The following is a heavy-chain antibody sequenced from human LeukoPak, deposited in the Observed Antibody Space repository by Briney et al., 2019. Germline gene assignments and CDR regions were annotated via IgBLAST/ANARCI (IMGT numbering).Heavy chain of an antibody. CDR2: IYYSGST. D-gene: IGHD2-2*01. V-gene: IGHV4-59*02. CDR3: ARVIGKKVVPAAIS. CDR1: GGSVNSYY. Sequence: SETLSLTCTVSGGSVNSYYWSWIRQPPGKGLEWIGYIYYSGSTNYNPSLKSRVTISADTSKNQFSLKLSSVTAADTAVYYCARVIGKKVVPAAISWGQGTLVTVSS. J-gene: IGHJ4*02.